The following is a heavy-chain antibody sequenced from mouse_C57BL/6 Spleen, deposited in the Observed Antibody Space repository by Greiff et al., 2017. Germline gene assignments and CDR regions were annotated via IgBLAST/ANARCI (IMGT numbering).Heavy chain of an antibody. CDR3: ARGGYCSSYEYFDD. CDR1: GFSLSTSGMG. J-gene: IGHJ1*03. V-gene: IGHV8-12*01. D-gene: IGHD1-1*01. CDR2: IYWDDDK. Sequence: QVTLKESGPGILQSSPTLSLTCSSSGFSLSTSGMGVSWIRQPSGMGLVWLVHIYWDDDKCYNPFLKSRHTISKDTSRNQVFLPNTSVDTADTATYYWARGGYCSSYEYFDDWGTGTTVTVSA.